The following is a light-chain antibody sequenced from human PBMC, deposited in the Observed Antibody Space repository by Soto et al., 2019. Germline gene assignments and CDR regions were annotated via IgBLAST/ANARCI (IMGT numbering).Light chain of an antibody. CDR3: QHYGSSSGWT. CDR1: QSVASSS. V-gene: IGKV3-20*01. Sequence: EVVLTQSPGTLSLSPGQRATLSCRASQSVASSSLAWYQQRPGQAPGLLIYGASSRATGIPDRFSGSGSGTDFALTISRLEPEDFAVYYCQHYGSSSGWTFGQGTKVDIK. CDR2: GAS. J-gene: IGKJ1*01.